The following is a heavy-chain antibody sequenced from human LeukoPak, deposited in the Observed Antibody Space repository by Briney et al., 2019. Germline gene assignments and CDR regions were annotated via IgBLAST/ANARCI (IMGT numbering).Heavy chain of an antibody. CDR3: ATGRTKWDLLNY. CDR2: LDPEDGEM. Sequence: ASVKVSCKVSGYTLTELSLHWVRQAPGKGFEWMGGLDPEDGEMIYSQKFQGRVTMTEDTSTDIAYMEMSSLRSEDTAVYYCATGRTKWDLLNYWGQGTLITVSS. J-gene: IGHJ4*02. D-gene: IGHD1-26*01. CDR1: GYTLTELS. V-gene: IGHV1-24*01.